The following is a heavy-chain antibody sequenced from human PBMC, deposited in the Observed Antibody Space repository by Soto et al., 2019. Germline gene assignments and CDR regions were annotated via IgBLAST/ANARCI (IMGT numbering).Heavy chain of an antibody. Sequence: AAVKVSSKASGYTFTCYYMHWVRQAPGQGLEWMGWINPNSGGTNYAQKFQGWVTMTRDTSISTAYMELSRLRSDDTAVYYCARGGQGSSGWYFGNDDQEFDYWGQGTLVTVSS. CDR3: ARGGQGSSGWYFGNDDQEFDY. CDR2: INPNSGGT. CDR1: GYTFTCYY. J-gene: IGHJ4*02. D-gene: IGHD6-19*01. V-gene: IGHV1-2*04.